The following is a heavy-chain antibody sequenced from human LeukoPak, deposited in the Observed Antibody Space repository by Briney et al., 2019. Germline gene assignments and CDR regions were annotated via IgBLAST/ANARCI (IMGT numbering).Heavy chain of an antibody. CDR2: ISSSGSTI. Sequence: PGGSLRLSCAASGFTFSDYYMSWIRQAPGKGLEWVSYISSSGSTIYYADSVKGRFTISRDNAKNSLYLQMNSLRAEDTAVYYCARDSPLPSSRQWLLDYYYGMDVWGQGTTVTVSS. V-gene: IGHV3-11*01. CDR3: ARDSPLPSSRQWLLDYYYGMDV. D-gene: IGHD6-19*01. CDR1: GFTFSDYY. J-gene: IGHJ6*02.